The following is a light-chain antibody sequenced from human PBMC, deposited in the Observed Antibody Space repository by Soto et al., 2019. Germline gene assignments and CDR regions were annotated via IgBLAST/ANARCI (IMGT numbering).Light chain of an antibody. CDR2: GAS. J-gene: IGKJ5*01. CDR1: QSVTSNY. Sequence: EIVLTQSPGTLSLSPGERATGGCRASQSVTSNYLAWYQQKPGQAPRLLIFGASTRAAGIPDRFSGSGSGTDFTLTITRLEPEDSAVYFCQQYTGPPTTFGQGTRLEIK. V-gene: IGKV3-20*01. CDR3: QQYTGPPTT.